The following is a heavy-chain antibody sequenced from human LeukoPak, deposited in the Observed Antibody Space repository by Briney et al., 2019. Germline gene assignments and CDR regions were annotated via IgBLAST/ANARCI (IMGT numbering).Heavy chain of an antibody. J-gene: IGHJ4*02. Sequence: GGSLRLSCAASGFTFSSYAMSWVRQAPGKGLEWVSAISGSGGSTYYADSVKGRFTIPRDNSKNTLYLQMNSLRAEDTAVYYCAKRDYYDSSGYIYWGQGTLVTVSS. CDR1: GFTFSSYA. CDR2: ISGSGGST. CDR3: AKRDYYDSSGYIY. D-gene: IGHD3-22*01. V-gene: IGHV3-23*01.